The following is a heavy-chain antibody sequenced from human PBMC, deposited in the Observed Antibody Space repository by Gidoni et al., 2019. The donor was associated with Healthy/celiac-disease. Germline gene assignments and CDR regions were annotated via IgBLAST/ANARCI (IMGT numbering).Heavy chain of an antibody. Sequence: EVQLVESGGGLVKPGRSLRLSCTASGFTFGDYAMSWFRQAPGKGLEWVGFIRSKAYGGTTEYAASVKGRFTISRDDSKSIAYLQMNSLKTEDTAVYYCTRDYDSSGYYLDYWGQGTLVTVSS. CDR3: TRDYDSSGYYLDY. D-gene: IGHD3-22*01. CDR1: GFTFGDYA. V-gene: IGHV3-49*05. CDR2: IRSKAYGGTT. J-gene: IGHJ4*02.